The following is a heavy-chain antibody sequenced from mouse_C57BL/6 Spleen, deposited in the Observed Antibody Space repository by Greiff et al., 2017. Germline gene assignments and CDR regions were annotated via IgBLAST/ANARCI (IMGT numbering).Heavy chain of an antibody. CDR1: GYTFTSYG. Sequence: QVQLQQSGAELARPGASVKLSCKASGYTFTSYGISWVKQRTGQGLEWIGEIYPRSGNTYYNEKFKGKATLTADKSSSTAYMELRSLTSEDSAVYFCAREGIYYDYRYWYFDVWCTGTTVTVSS. J-gene: IGHJ1*03. V-gene: IGHV1-81*01. CDR3: AREGIYYDYRYWYFDV. CDR2: IYPRSGNT. D-gene: IGHD2-4*01.